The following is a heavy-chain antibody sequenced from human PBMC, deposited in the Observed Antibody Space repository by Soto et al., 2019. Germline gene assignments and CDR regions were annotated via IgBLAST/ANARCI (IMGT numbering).Heavy chain of an antibody. CDR2: TRTKGNSYPT. V-gene: IGHV3-72*01. CDR3: ARGGYCSSSSCSNFDY. D-gene: IGHD2-2*03. CDR1: GFSFSDHY. J-gene: IGHJ4*02. Sequence: GGPLRLSCAASGFSFSDHYMDWVRQAPGKGLEWVGRTRTKGNSYPTEYAASGKGRFTISRDDSKNSLYRQMNSLKTEDTSMYYCARGGYCSSSSCSNFDYWGQRTLVTVSS.